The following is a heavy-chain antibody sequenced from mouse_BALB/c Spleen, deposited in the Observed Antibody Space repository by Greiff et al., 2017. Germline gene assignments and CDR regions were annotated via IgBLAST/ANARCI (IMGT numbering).Heavy chain of an antibody. CDR2: ISSGGST. CDR1: GFTFSSFG. Sequence: EVMLVESGGGLVQPGGSRKLSCAASGFTFSSFGMHWVRQAPEKGLEWVAYISSGGSTYYPDSVKGRFTISRDNARNILYLQMSSLRSEDTAMYYCAKGDGWYFDVWGAGTTVTVSA. D-gene: IGHD2-3*01. J-gene: IGHJ1*01. V-gene: IGHV5-6-5*01. CDR3: AKGDGWYFDV.